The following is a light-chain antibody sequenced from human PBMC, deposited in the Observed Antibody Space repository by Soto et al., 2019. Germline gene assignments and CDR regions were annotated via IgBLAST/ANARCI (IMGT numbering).Light chain of an antibody. CDR3: QQYGGSPRT. CDR1: QTVSSS. CDR2: GAS. V-gene: IGKV3-20*01. Sequence: EIVLTQSPGILSLSPGERATLSCRASQTVSSSLAWYQQKPGQAPRLLISGASSRAADIPDRFSGSGSGTDFTLTINRLEPEDFAVYYCQQYGGSPRTFGQGTKVDIK. J-gene: IGKJ1*01.